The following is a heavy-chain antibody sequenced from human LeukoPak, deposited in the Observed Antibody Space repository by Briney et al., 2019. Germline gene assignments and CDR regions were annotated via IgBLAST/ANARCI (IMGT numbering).Heavy chain of an antibody. CDR1: GGSMSSSSYY. CDR2: IYYSGSA. CDR3: ARHGTVTHRFDY. V-gene: IGHV4-39*01. D-gene: IGHD4-17*01. Sequence: SETLSLTCGVSGGSMSSSSYYWGWIRQPPGKGLEWIGSIYYSGSAYYNPSLKSRVTISVDSSKNQCSLKLSSVTAADTAVYYCARHGTVTHRFDYWGQGTLVTVSS. J-gene: IGHJ4*02.